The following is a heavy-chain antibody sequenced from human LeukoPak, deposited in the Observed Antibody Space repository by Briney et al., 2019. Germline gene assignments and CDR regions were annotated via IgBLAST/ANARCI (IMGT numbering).Heavy chain of an antibody. CDR3: ARDLLNEGNHLDY. V-gene: IGHV4-39*02. D-gene: IGHD4-23*01. Sequence: SETLSLTCTVSGGSISSSSYYWGWIRQPPGKGLEWIGNIYYSGSTYYNPSLKSRVIISVDTSKNQFSLKLSSVTAADTAVYYCARDLLNEGNHLDYWGQGTLVTVSS. CDR2: IYYSGST. J-gene: IGHJ4*02. CDR1: GGSISSSSYY.